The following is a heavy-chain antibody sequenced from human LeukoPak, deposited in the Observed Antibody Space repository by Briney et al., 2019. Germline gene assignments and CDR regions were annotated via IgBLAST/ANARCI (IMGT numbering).Heavy chain of an antibody. D-gene: IGHD1-26*01. CDR3: AKDVGKWESLHFFDY. J-gene: IGHJ4*02. Sequence: GGSLRLSCLTSGFTLSTNAMSWVRQAPGKGLEWISGISGSGASTYYADSVKGRFTIARDDSRNTLYLQMNSLRGDDTAVYYCAKDVGKWESLHFFDYWGQGTLVTVSS. CDR2: ISGSGAST. CDR1: GFTLSTNA. V-gene: IGHV3-23*01.